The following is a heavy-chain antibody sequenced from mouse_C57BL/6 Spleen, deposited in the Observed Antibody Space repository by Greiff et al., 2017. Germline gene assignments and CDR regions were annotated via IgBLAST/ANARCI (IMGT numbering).Heavy chain of an antibody. CDR3: ARRGGITTVAYFDY. V-gene: IGHV1-72*01. D-gene: IGHD1-1*01. Sequence: VQLQQPGAELVKPGASVKLSCKASGYTFTSYWMHWVKQRPGRGLEWIGRIAPNSGGTKYNEKFKSKATLTVDKPSSTAYMQLSSLTSEDSAVYYCARRGGITTVAYFDYWGQGTTLTVSS. CDR1: GYTFTSYW. CDR2: IAPNSGGT. J-gene: IGHJ2*01.